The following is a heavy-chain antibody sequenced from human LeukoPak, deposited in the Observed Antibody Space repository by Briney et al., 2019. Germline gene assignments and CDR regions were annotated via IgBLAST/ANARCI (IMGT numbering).Heavy chain of an antibody. Sequence: ASVKVSCKASGYTFTSYGTSWVRQAPGQGLEWMGWISAYNGNTNYAQKLQGRVTMTTDTSTSTAYMELRSLRSDDTAVYYCARDDSGDDYGDHHSDYWGQGTLVTVSS. D-gene: IGHD4-17*01. CDR1: GYTFTSYG. V-gene: IGHV1-18*01. CDR2: ISAYNGNT. J-gene: IGHJ4*02. CDR3: ARDDSGDDYGDHHSDY.